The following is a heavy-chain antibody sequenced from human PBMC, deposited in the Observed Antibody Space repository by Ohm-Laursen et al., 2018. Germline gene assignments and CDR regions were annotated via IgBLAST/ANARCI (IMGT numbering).Heavy chain of an antibody. V-gene: IGHV3-48*03. Sequence: SLRLSCSASGFTFSSYEINWVRQAPGKGLEWVSYISSSGSTIHYADSVKGRFTISRDNAKNSLYLQMNSLRAEDTAVYYCFGGPTWDIWGQGAMVTVSS. J-gene: IGHJ3*02. D-gene: IGHD3-16*01. CDR3: FGGPTWDI. CDR1: GFTFSSYE. CDR2: ISSSGSTI.